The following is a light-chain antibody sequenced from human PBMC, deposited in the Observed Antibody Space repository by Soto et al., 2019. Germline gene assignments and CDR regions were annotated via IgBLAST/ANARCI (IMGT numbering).Light chain of an antibody. CDR3: LQPNTYPLS. CDR1: QAIGTD. J-gene: IGKJ4*01. Sequence: DIQMTQSPSSLSASIGDRITITCRATQAIGTDLGWYQQKPGKAPKRLIYAASNLESGVPSRFSGAGSGTDFTLTISSLQPEDFATYYCLQPNTYPLSFGGGTKVEVK. CDR2: AAS. V-gene: IGKV1-17*01.